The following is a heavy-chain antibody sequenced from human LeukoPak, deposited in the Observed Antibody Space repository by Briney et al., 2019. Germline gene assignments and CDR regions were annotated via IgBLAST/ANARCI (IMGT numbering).Heavy chain of an antibody. Sequence: GGSLRLSCAASGFTFSSSWMSWVRQAPGKGLEWVANIKKDGSETYYVDSVKGRFTISRDNAKNSLYLQMNSLRAEDMVIYYCARGRYSSTTYYFDSWGQGTLVTVPS. D-gene: IGHD6-13*01. J-gene: IGHJ4*02. CDR1: GFTFSSSW. CDR3: ARGRYSSTTYYFDS. V-gene: IGHV3-7*03. CDR2: IKKDGSET.